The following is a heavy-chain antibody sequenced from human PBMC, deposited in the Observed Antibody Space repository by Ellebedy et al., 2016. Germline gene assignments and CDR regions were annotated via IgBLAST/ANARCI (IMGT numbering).Heavy chain of an antibody. V-gene: IGHV3-30*18. CDR3: ANALGYCSSTSCYTDAFDI. Sequence: GESLKISXAASGFTFSSYGMHWVRQAPGKGLEWVAVISYDGSNKYYADSVKGRFTISRDNSKNTLYLQMNSLRAEDTAVYYCANALGYCSSTSCYTDAFDIWGQGTMVTVSS. CDR1: GFTFSSYG. D-gene: IGHD2-2*01. J-gene: IGHJ3*02. CDR2: ISYDGSNK.